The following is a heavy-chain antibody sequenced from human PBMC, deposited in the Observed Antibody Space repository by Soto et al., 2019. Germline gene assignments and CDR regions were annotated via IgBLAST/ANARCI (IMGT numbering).Heavy chain of an antibody. V-gene: IGHV1-18*01. CDR1: GYTFTSYG. CDR3: AREKVVAATLNWFDP. Sequence: ASVKVSCKASGYTFTSYGISWVRQAPGQGLEWMGWISAYNGNTNYAQKLQGRVTMTTDTSTSTAYMELRSLRSDDTAVYYCAREKVVAATLNWFDPWGQGTLVTVSS. J-gene: IGHJ5*02. CDR2: ISAYNGNT. D-gene: IGHD2-15*01.